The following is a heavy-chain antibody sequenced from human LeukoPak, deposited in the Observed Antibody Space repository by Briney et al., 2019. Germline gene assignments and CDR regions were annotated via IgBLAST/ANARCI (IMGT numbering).Heavy chain of an antibody. J-gene: IGHJ5*02. V-gene: IGHV3-33*01. Sequence: GRSLRLSCAASGFTFSSYGMHWVRQAPGKGLEWVAVIWYDGSNKYYADSVKGRFTISRDNSKNTLYLQMNSLRAEDTAVYYCARAGTTVTTNWFDPWGQGTLVTVSS. D-gene: IGHD4-17*01. CDR3: ARAGTTVTTNWFDP. CDR2: IWYDGSNK. CDR1: GFTFSSYG.